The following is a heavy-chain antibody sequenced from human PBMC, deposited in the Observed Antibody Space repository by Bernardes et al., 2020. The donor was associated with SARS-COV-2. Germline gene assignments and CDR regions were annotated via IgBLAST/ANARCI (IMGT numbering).Heavy chain of an antibody. J-gene: IGHJ6*02. Sequence: SETLSLTCAVSGDSLSSSDWWSWVRQPPGKGLEWIGEIYHSGGTNYNPSLKSRVTISVDKSMNQFSLNLDSVTAADTAVYYCVCNGYYYCGMDVWGQGTTVTVSS. CDR1: GDSLSSSDW. CDR2: IYHSGGT. CDR3: VCNGYYYCGMDV. V-gene: IGHV4-4*02. D-gene: IGHD2-8*01.